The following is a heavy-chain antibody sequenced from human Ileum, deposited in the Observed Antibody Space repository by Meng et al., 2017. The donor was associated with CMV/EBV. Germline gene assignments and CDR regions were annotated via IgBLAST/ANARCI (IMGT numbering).Heavy chain of an antibody. CDR3: TTEFPSCSTSCYKGY. CDR2: IRGKARGERT. D-gene: IGHD2-2*01. CDR1: GFTFGDYA. V-gene: IGHV3-49*04. Sequence: GESLKISCIGSGFTFGDYAMTWVRQAPGKGLEWVGSIRGKARGERTEYATSVKGRFSISRDDARSIAYLQVNSLKTEDTAVYYCTTEFPSCSTSCYKGYWGQGTLVTVSS. J-gene: IGHJ4*02.